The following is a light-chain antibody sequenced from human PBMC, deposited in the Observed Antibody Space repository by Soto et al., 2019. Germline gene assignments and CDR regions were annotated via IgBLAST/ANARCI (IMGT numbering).Light chain of an antibody. CDR2: AAS. CDR3: QKYNSAPQT. Sequence: DIQMTQSPSSLSASVGDRVTITCRASQGIIDYLAWYQQKPGKVPTLLIYAASTLHSGVPSRFSGSGSGTDFALTISSLQPEDVGTYYCQKYNSAPQTFGPGTKAEIK. CDR1: QGIIDY. V-gene: IGKV1-27*01. J-gene: IGKJ1*01.